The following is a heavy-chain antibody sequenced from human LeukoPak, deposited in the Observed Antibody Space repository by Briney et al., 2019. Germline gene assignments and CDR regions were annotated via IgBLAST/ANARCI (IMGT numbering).Heavy chain of an antibody. Sequence: SETLSLTCAVYGGSFGGYYWSWIRQPPGKGLEWIGEINHSGSTNYNPSLKSRVTISVDTSKNQFSLKLSSVTAADTAVYYCARPPGLRNYYYYYGMDVWGQGTTVTVSS. CDR3: ARPPGLRNYYYYYGMDV. CDR2: INHSGST. D-gene: IGHD5-12*01. CDR1: GGSFGGYY. V-gene: IGHV4-34*01. J-gene: IGHJ6*02.